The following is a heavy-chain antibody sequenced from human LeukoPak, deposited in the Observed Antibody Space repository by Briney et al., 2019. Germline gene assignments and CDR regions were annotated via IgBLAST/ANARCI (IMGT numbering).Heavy chain of an antibody. CDR2: IYHSGST. CDR3: ARDRGEGIVGTFDY. D-gene: IGHD1-26*01. V-gene: IGHV4-59*12. CDR1: GGSISSYY. Sequence: SETLSLTCTVSGGSISSYYWSWFRQPPGRGLKRIGYIYHSGSTNYNPPLKSRVTISVDTSKNQFSLKLSSVTAADTAVYYCARDRGEGIVGTFDYWGQGTLVTVSS. J-gene: IGHJ4*02.